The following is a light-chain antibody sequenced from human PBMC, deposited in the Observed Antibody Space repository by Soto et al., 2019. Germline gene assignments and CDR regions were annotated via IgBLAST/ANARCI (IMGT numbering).Light chain of an antibody. Sequence: SYELTQPPSASVAPGQTASISCGGNNIGSRSVHWYQQKPGQAPVLVVYDDRDRPSGIPERFAGSNSGNTATLTISRVEAGDEADYYCQVWDSTSDHYVFETGTKVTVL. J-gene: IGLJ1*01. CDR3: QVWDSTSDHYV. V-gene: IGLV3-21*02. CDR1: NIGSRS. CDR2: DDR.